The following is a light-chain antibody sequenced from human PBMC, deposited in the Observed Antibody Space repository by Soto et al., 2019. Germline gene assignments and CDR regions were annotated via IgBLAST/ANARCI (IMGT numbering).Light chain of an antibody. Sequence: EIAITQSPAPLSVSPGARTTLSCLVSQSDRSNLAWYQQKPGQAPRLLIYGASTRATGIPARFSGSGSGTEFTLTISSLQYEDFAVYYCQQYNNWPPWTFGQGTKVEIK. CDR3: QQYNNWPPWT. J-gene: IGKJ1*01. CDR1: QSDRSN. CDR2: GAS. V-gene: IGKV3-15*01.